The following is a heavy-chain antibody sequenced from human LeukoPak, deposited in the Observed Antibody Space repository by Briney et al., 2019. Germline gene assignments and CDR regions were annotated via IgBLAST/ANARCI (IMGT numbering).Heavy chain of an antibody. CDR2: INESGGST. V-gene: IGHV3-23*01. D-gene: IGHD1-26*01. Sequence: GGSLRLSCAASRLSFIIYSMNCVGPAPGRGRDGVAVINESGGSTLYPYSLKEPSTLSSDHSQNTLYLQMGGLRAEDTAGYYCARTLKWTLVGFDYWGQGTPVTVSS. CDR1: RLSFIIYS. J-gene: IGHJ4*02. CDR3: ARTLKWTLVGFDY.